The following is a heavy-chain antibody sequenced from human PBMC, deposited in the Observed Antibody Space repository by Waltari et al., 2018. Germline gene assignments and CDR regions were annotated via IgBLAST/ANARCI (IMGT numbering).Heavy chain of an antibody. V-gene: IGHV4-61*02. Sequence: QVQLQESGPGLVKPSQTLSLTCTVSGGSISSGSYYWSWIRQPAGQGLEWIGRIYTSGSTNYNPSLKSRVTISVDTSKNQFSLKLSSVTAADTAVYYCAREMYYYDSSGYRTYYFDYWGQGTLVTVSS. CDR3: AREMYYYDSSGYRTYYFDY. D-gene: IGHD3-22*01. CDR1: GGSISSGSYY. CDR2: IYTSGST. J-gene: IGHJ4*02.